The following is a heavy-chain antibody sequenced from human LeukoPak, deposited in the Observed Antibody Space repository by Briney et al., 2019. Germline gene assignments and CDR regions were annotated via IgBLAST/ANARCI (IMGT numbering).Heavy chain of an antibody. CDR1: GFTFSSYA. J-gene: IGHJ4*02. V-gene: IGHV3-53*04. CDR3: ASYNLFYFDY. Sequence: PGGSLRLSCAASGFTFSSYAMSWVRQAPGKGLEWVSVIYSGSSTYYADSVKGRFTISRHNSKNTLYLQMNSLRAEDTAVYYCASYNLFYFDYWGQGNLVTVSS. CDR2: IYSGSST. D-gene: IGHD5-24*01.